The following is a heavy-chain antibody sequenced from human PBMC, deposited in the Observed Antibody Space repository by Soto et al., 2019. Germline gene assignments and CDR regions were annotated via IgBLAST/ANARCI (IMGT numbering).Heavy chain of an antibody. D-gene: IGHD6-19*01. J-gene: IGHJ6*02. Sequence: QVQLQESGPGLVKPSQTLSLTCTVSGGSISSGGYYWSWIRQHPGKGLEWIGYIYYSGSTYYNPSRKSRVTRSGHKSKNPFSLKLSSVTAADTAVYYCARDFTDSSGPPRGMGVWGQGTTVTVSS. V-gene: IGHV4-31*03. CDR1: GGSISSGGYY. CDR2: IYYSGST. CDR3: ARDFTDSSGPPRGMGV.